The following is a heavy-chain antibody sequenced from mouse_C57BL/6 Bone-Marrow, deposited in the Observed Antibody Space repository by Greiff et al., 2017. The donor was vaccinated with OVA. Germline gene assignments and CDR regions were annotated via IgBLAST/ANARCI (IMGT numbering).Heavy chain of an antibody. CDR2: IDPSDSET. V-gene: IGHV1-52*01. CDR1: GYTFTSYW. J-gene: IGHJ3*01. CDR3: ARDYYGSSYPAWFAY. Sequence: QVQLQQPGAELVRPGSSVKLSCKASGYTFTSYWMHWVKQRPIQGLEWIGNIDPSDSETHYNQKFKDKATLTVDKSSSTAYMQLSSLTFEDSAVYYCARDYYGSSYPAWFAYWGQGTLVTVSA. D-gene: IGHD1-1*01.